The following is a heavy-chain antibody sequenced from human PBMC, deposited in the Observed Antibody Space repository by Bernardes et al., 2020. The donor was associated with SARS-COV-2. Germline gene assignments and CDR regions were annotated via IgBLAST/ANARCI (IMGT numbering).Heavy chain of an antibody. Sequence: ASVQVSCKVSGYTLTALSMHWVRQAPGKGLEWMGGFDPEDGETIYAQKFQGRVTMTEDTSTDTAYMELSSLRSEDTAVYYCATGPALVPAAREAWFDPWGQGTLSTVSS. V-gene: IGHV1-24*01. CDR1: GYTLTALS. D-gene: IGHD2-2*01. J-gene: IGHJ5*02. CDR3: ATGPALVPAAREAWFDP. CDR2: FDPEDGET.